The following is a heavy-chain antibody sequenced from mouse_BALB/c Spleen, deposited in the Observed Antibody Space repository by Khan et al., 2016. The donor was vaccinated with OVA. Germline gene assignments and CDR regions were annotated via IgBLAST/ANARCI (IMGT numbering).Heavy chain of an antibody. CDR3: AKWNYGSNYWFFDV. CDR2: IYPYNDGT. V-gene: IGHV1S29*02. D-gene: IGHD1-1*01. J-gene: IGHJ1*01. CDR1: GYTFTDYN. Sequence: EVQLQESGPELVKPGASVKISCKASGYTFTDYNMHWVKQSHGKSLEWIGYIYPYNDGTVYNQKFKTKATLTVDNSSSTAYMELRSLTSEDSAVYYGAKWNYGSNYWFFDVWGAGTTVTVPS.